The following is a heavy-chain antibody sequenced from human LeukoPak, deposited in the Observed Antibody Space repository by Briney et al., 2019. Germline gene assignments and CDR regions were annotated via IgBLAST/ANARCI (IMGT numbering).Heavy chain of an antibody. Sequence: SETLSLTCAVYGGSLSGYYWSWIRQPPGKGLEWIGEINHSGSTNYNPSLKSRVTISVDTSKNQFSLKLSSVTAADTAVYYCARGFIAVAGGIRKYFQHWGQGTLVTVSS. V-gene: IGHV4-34*01. CDR2: INHSGST. CDR1: GGSLSGYY. CDR3: ARGFIAVAGGIRKYFQH. D-gene: IGHD6-19*01. J-gene: IGHJ1*01.